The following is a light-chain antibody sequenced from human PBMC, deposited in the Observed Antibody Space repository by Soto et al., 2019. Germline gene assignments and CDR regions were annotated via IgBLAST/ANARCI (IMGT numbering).Light chain of an antibody. CDR1: QSVSSN. V-gene: IGKV3-15*01. CDR3: QQSGSSPRT. CDR2: GAS. Sequence: EIVMTQSPATLSVSPGERATLSCRASQSVSSNLAWYQQKPGQAPRLLIYGASTRATGIPARFSGSGSGTDFTLTISRLEPEDFAVYYCQQSGSSPRTFGQGTKVDIK. J-gene: IGKJ1*01.